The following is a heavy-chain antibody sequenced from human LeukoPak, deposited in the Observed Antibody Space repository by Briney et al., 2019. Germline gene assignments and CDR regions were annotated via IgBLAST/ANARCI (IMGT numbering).Heavy chain of an antibody. CDR3: ATDIVATSPPDY. V-gene: IGHV3-30*03. CDR2: ISYDGSNK. J-gene: IGHJ4*02. D-gene: IGHD5-12*01. CDR1: GFTFSSYG. Sequence: GGSLRLSCAASGFTFSSYGMHWVRQAPGKGLEWVAVISYDGSNKYYADSVKGRFTISRDNSTNTLYLQMNSLRAEDTAVYYCATDIVATSPPDYWGQGTLVTVSS.